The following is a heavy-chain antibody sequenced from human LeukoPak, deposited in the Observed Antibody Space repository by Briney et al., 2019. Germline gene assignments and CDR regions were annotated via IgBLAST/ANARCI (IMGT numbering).Heavy chain of an antibody. CDR1: GYTFTGYY. V-gene: IGHV1-2*02. CDR2: LNPDGGGA. CDR3: ARVGPIDYYYYPMDV. Sequence: ASVEDSCKASGYTFTGYYIHWVRQAPGQGLEWMGWLNPDGGGAYYAQSFQGRVTMTRDTSISTAYMELSSLRFDDTAVYYCARVGPIDYYYYPMDVWGQGTTVTVSS. J-gene: IGHJ6*02.